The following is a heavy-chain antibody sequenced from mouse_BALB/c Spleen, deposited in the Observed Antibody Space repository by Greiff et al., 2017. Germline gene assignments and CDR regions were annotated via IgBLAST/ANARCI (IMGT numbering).Heavy chain of an antibody. Sequence: EVKLVESGPGLVKPSQSLSLTCTVTGYSITSDYAWNWIRQFPGNKLEWMGYISYSGSTSYNPTLKSRISITRDTSKNQFFLQLNSVTTEDTATYYCARKTPNWDGFAYWGQGTLVTVSA. V-gene: IGHV3-2*02. CDR1: GYSITSDYA. CDR3: ARKTPNWDGFAY. J-gene: IGHJ3*01. CDR2: ISYSGST. D-gene: IGHD4-1*01.